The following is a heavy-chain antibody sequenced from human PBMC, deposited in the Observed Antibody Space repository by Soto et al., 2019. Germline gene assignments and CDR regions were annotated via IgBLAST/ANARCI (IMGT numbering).Heavy chain of an antibody. V-gene: IGHV3-74*01. J-gene: IGHJ5*02. CDR3: ARRVNSAPNWFDP. CDR2: ISSDASTT. CDR1: GFTFSSHW. Sequence: PGGSLRLSCAASGFTFSSHWMHWVRQPPGKGLVWVSRISSDASTTTYADSVKGRFTISRDNAKNTLFLQMDSLTAEDTAVYYCARRVNSAPNWFDPWGQGTLVTVSS. D-gene: IGHD3-16*02.